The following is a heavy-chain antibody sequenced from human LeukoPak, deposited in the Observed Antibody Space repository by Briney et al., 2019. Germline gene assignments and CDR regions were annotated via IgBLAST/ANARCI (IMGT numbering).Heavy chain of an antibody. J-gene: IGHJ4*02. CDR2: IYYSGST. V-gene: IGHV4-39*01. CDR1: GGSISSSSYY. CDR3: ARLYYYGSGSYPPPFDY. D-gene: IGHD3-10*01. Sequence: PSETLSLTCTVSGGSISSSSYYWGWIRQPPGKGLEWIGSIYYSGSTYYNPSLKSRVTISVDTSKNQFSLKLSSVPAADTAVYYCARLYYYGSGSYPPPFDYWGQGTLVTVSS.